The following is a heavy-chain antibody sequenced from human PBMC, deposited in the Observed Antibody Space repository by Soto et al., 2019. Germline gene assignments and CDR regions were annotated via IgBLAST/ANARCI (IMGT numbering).Heavy chain of an antibody. V-gene: IGHV5-51*01. Sequence: PGESLKISCKGSGYSFTSYWIGWVRQMPGKGLEWMGIIYPGDSDTRYSPSLQGQVTISADKSISTAYLQWSSLKASDTAMYYCARQPTYYDILTGYYNTRTYYYYGMDVWGQGTTVTVSS. J-gene: IGHJ6*02. CDR1: GYSFTSYW. CDR2: IYPGDSDT. D-gene: IGHD3-9*01. CDR3: ARQPTYYDILTGYYNTRTYYYYGMDV.